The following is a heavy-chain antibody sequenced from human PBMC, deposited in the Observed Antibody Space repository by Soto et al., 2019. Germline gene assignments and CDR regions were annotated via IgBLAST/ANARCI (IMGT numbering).Heavy chain of an antibody. D-gene: IGHD6-19*01. J-gene: IGHJ4*02. CDR1: NDSIRSGTYY. CDR3: ATGRSDSGWYEEHF. CDR2: LSYLGTT. Sequence: SETLSLTCTVSNDSIRSGTYYWAWIRQPPGRGLEWIGSLSYLGTTDYNPSLKSRVTISKDASKNQFSLKLTSMTAADTAVYYRATGRSDSGWYEEHFWGQATLVTVSS. V-gene: IGHV4-39*01.